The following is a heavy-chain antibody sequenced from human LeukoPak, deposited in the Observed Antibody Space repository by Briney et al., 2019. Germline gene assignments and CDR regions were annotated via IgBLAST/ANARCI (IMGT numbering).Heavy chain of an antibody. CDR3: ARGSDYDFWSGYYPPPDY. CDR1: GGTFSSYA. V-gene: IGHV1-69*13. Sequence: SVKVSCTASGGTFSSYAISWVRQAPGQGLEWMGGIIPIFGTANYAQKFQGRVTITADESTSTAYMELSSLRSEDTAVYYCARGSDYDFWSGYYPPPDYWGQGTLVTVSS. CDR2: IIPIFGTA. D-gene: IGHD3-3*01. J-gene: IGHJ4*02.